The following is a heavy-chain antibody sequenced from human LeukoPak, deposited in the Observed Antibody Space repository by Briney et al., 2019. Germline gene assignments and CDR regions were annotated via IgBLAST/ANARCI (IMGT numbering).Heavy chain of an antibody. CDR3: ARATFDYAFDY. CDR1: GGSISSYY. Sequence: TSETLSLTCTVSGGSISSYYWSWIRQPPGKGLEWIGYIYYSGSTNYNPSLKSRVTISVDTSKNQFSLKLSSVTAADTAVCYCARATFDYAFDYWGQGTLVTVSS. V-gene: IGHV4-59*01. D-gene: IGHD4-17*01. J-gene: IGHJ4*02. CDR2: IYYSGST.